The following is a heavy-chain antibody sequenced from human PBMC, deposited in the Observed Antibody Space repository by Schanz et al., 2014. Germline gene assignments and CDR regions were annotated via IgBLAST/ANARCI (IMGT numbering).Heavy chain of an antibody. Sequence: EVQLVESGGGLVKPGGSLRLSCAASGFTFSSHWMHWVRQDPGKGLVWVARINSVGSNTDYADSVTGRFTISRDNAKNTLYLQMNTLRAEDTAVYYCARPALWFGDNCFDPWGQGTLXTVSS. V-gene: IGHV3-74*02. CDR3: ARPALWFGDNCFDP. CDR2: INSVGSNT. D-gene: IGHD3-10*01. J-gene: IGHJ5*02. CDR1: GFTFSSHW.